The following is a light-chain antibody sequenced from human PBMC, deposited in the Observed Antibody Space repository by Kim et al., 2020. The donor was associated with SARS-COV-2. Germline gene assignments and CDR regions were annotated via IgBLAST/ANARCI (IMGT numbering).Light chain of an antibody. V-gene: IGKV3D-20*01. CDR2: QTS. J-gene: IGKJ5*01. CDR1: QSVSSSF. CDR3: QHYGRSLT. Sequence: VSPGGTGPLSCGASQSVSSSFLAWYQQRPGLAPRLLIYQTSNRATGVPDRFSGSGSGTVFTLTISSLEPEDFGVYYCQHYGRSLTFGQGTRLEIK.